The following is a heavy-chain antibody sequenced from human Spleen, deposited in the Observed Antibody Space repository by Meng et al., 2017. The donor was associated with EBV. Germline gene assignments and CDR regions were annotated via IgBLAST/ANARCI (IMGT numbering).Heavy chain of an antibody. D-gene: IGHD1-26*01. CDR1: GFSFSAYW. CDR2: ITPDGGRT. V-gene: IGHV3-74*01. CDR3: SRDLMGPDDW. Sequence: ELQVVESGGTLVQPGGSLRLSCATSGFSFSAYWMHWVRQVPGKGLQWVSRITPDGGRTDYADSVQGRFTISRDNAAKTLYLQMKSLRPEDTAVYYCSRDLMGPDDWWGQGTLVTVSS. J-gene: IGHJ4*02.